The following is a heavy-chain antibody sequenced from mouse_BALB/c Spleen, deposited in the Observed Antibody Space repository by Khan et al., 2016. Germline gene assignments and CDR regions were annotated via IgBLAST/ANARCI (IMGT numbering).Heavy chain of an antibody. D-gene: IGHD2-4*01. J-gene: IGHJ3*01. CDR3: AGGRGIYYDYDGFAY. CDR1: GFTFSSYA. CDR2: ISSGGST. Sequence: EVELVESGGGLVKPGGSLKLSCAASGFTFSSYAMSWVRQTPEKRLEWVASISSGGSTSYPDSVKGRLTISRDNARHSPYLQMSSLRSEATAMYYCAGGRGIYYDYDGFAYWGQGTLVTVSA. V-gene: IGHV5-6-5*01.